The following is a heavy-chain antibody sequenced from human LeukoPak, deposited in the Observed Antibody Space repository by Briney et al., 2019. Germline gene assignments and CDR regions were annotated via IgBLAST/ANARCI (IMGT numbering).Heavy chain of an antibody. V-gene: IGHV3-74*01. CDR1: GFTFSSYA. Sequence: PGGSLRLSCGASGFTFSSYAMHWVRQAPGKGLVWVSRINSDGSSTSYADSVKGRFTISRDNAKNTLYLQMNSLRAEDTAVYYCARAPRWAADAFDIWGQGTMVTVSS. CDR3: ARAPRWAADAFDI. D-gene: IGHD5-24*01. J-gene: IGHJ3*02. CDR2: INSDGSST.